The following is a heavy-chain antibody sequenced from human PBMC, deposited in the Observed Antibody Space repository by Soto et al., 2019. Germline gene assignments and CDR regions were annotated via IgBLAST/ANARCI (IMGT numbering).Heavy chain of an antibody. Sequence: NPSETLSLTCIVSGESINSTRYSWGWIRQHPGQGLEWIASIYVSGSTYNNPSLKSRLTVSVDTSKSQSSLKLSSVTAADTALYYCARQRIAAAGTSVDYWGQGSLVTVSS. CDR2: IYVSGST. CDR1: GESINSTRYS. CDR3: ARQRIAAAGTSVDY. J-gene: IGHJ4*02. D-gene: IGHD6-13*01. V-gene: IGHV4-39*01.